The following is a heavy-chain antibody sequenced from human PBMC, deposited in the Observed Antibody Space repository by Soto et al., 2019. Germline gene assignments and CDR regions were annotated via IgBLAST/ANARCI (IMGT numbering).Heavy chain of an antibody. V-gene: IGHV3-20*04. CDR2: INWNGGTT. CDR1: GFIFDDYG. Sequence: EVQLVESGGGVARPGGSLRLSCAASGFIFDDYGMSWVRQAPGKGLEWVSGINWNGGTTGYADSVRGRFTISRDNAKNSLYLEMNSLRAEDKALYYCARGDRSCYYPWYLDLWGRGTLVTVSS. J-gene: IGHJ2*01. CDR3: ARGDRSCYYPWYLDL. D-gene: IGHD3-22*01.